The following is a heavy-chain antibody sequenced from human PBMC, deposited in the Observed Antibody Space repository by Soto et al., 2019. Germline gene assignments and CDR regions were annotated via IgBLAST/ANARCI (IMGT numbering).Heavy chain of an antibody. Sequence: ASVKVSCKASGYTFTGYYMHWVRQAPGQGLEWMGWINPNSGGTNYAQKFQGRVTMTRDTSISTAYMELSRLRSDDTAVYYCASFSSGYYGGRDYWGQGTLVTVYS. CDR1: GYTFTGYY. D-gene: IGHD3-22*01. J-gene: IGHJ4*02. CDR3: ASFSSGYYGGRDY. CDR2: INPNSGGT. V-gene: IGHV1-2*02.